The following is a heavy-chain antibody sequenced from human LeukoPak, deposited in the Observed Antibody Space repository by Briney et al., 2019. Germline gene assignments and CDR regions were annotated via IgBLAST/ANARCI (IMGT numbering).Heavy chain of an antibody. CDR2: TSYRSKWYN. CDR3: AREAEITRFDY. Sequence: SQTLSLTCAISGDSVSTNSVAWNWIRQSPSRCLEWLGRTSYRSKWYNDYAVSVKCRITITPDTSKNQFSLQLNSVTPEDTAVYYCAREAEITRFDYWGQGTLVTVSS. J-gene: IGHJ4*02. CDR1: GDSVSTNSVA. D-gene: IGHD5-24*01. V-gene: IGHV6-1*01.